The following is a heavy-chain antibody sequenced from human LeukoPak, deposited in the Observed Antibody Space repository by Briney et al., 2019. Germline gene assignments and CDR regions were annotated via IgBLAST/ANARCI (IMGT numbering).Heavy chain of an antibody. CDR3: AKALSNYGYYYGMDV. CDR2: IYSGGNT. CDR1: GXTFSAYA. Sequence: PGGSLRLSCEASGXTFSAYAMTWVRQAPGKGLEWVSLIYSGGNTYYADSVKGRFTVSRHKSRNTLDLQMNSLRTEDTAVYYCAKALSNYGYYYGMDVWGQGTTVTVSS. V-gene: IGHV3-53*04. D-gene: IGHD4-11*01. J-gene: IGHJ6*02.